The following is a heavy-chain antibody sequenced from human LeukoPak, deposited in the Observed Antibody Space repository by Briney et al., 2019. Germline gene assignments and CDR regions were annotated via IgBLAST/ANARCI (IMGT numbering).Heavy chain of an antibody. CDR1: GFTFSNCA. CDR2: ISGSGGST. CDR3: AKGQRANSDYFYFES. J-gene: IGHJ4*02. V-gene: IGHV3-23*01. Sequence: QPGGSLRLSCAASGFTFSNCAMRWVRQVPGKGLEWVSAISGSGGSTYYADSVKGRFTISRDNSISTVYLQLNSLRVEDTAIYYCAKGQRANSDYFYFESWGQGILVTVSS. D-gene: IGHD3-16*01.